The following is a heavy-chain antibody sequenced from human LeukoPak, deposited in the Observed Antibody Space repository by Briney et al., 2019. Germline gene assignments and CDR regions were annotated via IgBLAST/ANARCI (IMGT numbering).Heavy chain of an antibody. J-gene: IGHJ4*02. D-gene: IGHD4-23*01. V-gene: IGHV3-15*01. Sequence: AGGSLRLSCVVSGLTFDNARMSWVRQAPGKGLEWVGRIKSKNVGETTEYAAPVRGRFTISRDDSKNTVYLQMSNLKTEDTAVYYCTTGPGNSGYWGQGTLVTVSS. CDR1: GLTFDNAR. CDR2: IKSKNVGETT. CDR3: TTGPGNSGY.